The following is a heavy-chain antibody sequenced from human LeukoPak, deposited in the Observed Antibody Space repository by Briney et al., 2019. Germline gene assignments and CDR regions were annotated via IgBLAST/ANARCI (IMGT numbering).Heavy chain of an antibody. CDR1: GYTFTGYY. J-gene: IGHJ3*02. D-gene: IGHD3-10*01. CDR3: ARVLSGDAAFDI. V-gene: IGHV1-2*02. Sequence: ASVKVSCKASGYTFTGYYMHWVRQAPGQGLEWMGWINPNSGGTNYAQKLQGRVTMTTDTSTSTAYMELRSLRSDDTAVYYCARVLSGDAAFDIWGQGTMVTVSS. CDR2: INPNSGGT.